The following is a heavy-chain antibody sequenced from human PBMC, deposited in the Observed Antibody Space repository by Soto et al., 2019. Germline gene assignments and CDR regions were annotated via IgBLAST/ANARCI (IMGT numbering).Heavy chain of an antibody. Sequence: QLQLQESGPGLLKPSETLSLTCSVSGGSISSKSYSWGWIRQPPGKGLEWIGTFYYSENTYYNPSLKSRVTISLDTSKNQFSLKLSSVTVADTAVYCWARLAGYCSGNGCHGEYAMDVWGHGTTVTVSS. V-gene: IGHV4-39*01. D-gene: IGHD2-15*01. J-gene: IGHJ6*02. CDR3: ARLAGYCSGNGCHGEYAMDV. CDR2: FYYSENT. CDR1: GGSISSKSYS.